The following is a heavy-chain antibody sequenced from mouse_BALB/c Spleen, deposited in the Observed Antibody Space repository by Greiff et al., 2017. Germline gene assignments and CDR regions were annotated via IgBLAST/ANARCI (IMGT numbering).Heavy chain of an antibody. CDR3: ARGDYGHAMDY. V-gene: IGHV5-6-5*01. CDR2: ISSGGST. D-gene: IGHD1-2*01. Sequence: EVMLVESGGGLVKPGGSLKLSCAASGFTFSSYAMSWVRQTPEKRLEWVASISSGGSTYYPDSVKGRFTISRDNARNILYLQMSSLRSEDTAMYYCARGDYGHAMDYWGQGTSVTVSS. CDR1: GFTFSSYA. J-gene: IGHJ4*01.